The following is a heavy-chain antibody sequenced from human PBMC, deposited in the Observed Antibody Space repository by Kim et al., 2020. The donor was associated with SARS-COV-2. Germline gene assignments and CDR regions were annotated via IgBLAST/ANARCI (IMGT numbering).Heavy chain of an antibody. CDR2: IYSDGSST. CDR3: ARHLRRGNWFDP. J-gene: IGHJ5*02. V-gene: IGHV3-23*03. Sequence: GGSLRLSCAASGFTFSSYAMSWVRQAPGKGLEWVSVIYSDGSSTYYADSVKGRFTISRDNSKNTLYLQMNSLRAEDTAVYYCARHLRRGNWFDPWGQGTLVTVSS. CDR1: GFTFSSYA.